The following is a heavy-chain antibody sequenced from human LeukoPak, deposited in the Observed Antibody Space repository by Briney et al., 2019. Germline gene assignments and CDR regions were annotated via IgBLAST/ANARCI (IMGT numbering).Heavy chain of an antibody. J-gene: IGHJ4*02. V-gene: IGHV3-21*01. D-gene: IGHD3-22*01. Sequence: NTGGSLRLSCAASGFTFSSYSMNWVRQAPGKGLEWVSSISSSSSYIYYADSVKGRFTISRDNSKNTLYLQMNSLRAEDTAVYYCAKDRDYDSSGIFDYWGQGTLVTVSS. CDR3: AKDRDYDSSGIFDY. CDR2: ISSSSSYI. CDR1: GFTFSSYS.